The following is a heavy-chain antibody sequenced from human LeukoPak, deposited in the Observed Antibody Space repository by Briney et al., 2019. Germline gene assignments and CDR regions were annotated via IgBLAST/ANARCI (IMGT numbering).Heavy chain of an antibody. CDR2: ISGSGGST. J-gene: IGHJ4*02. V-gene: IGHV3-23*01. CDR1: GFTFSSYA. CDR3: AKAHDSSGSAHYFDY. D-gene: IGHD3-22*01. Sequence: GGSLRLSCAASGFTFSSYAMSWVRQAPGKGLEWVSAISGSGGSTYYADSVKGRFTISRDNSKNTLYLQMNSLRAEDTAVYYCAKAHDSSGSAHYFDYWGQGTLVTVSS.